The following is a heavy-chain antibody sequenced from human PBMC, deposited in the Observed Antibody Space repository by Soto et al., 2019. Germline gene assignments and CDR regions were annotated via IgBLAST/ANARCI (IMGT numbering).Heavy chain of an antibody. CDR3: AKDESWIVVVPAAMSLDY. Sequence: GGSLRLSCAASGFTFSSYGMHWVRQAPGKGLEWVAVISYDGSNKYYADSVKGRFTISRDNSKNTLYLQMNSLRAEDTAVYYCAKDESWIVVVPAAMSLDYWGQGTLVTVSS. D-gene: IGHD2-2*01. V-gene: IGHV3-30*18. J-gene: IGHJ4*02. CDR2: ISYDGSNK. CDR1: GFTFSSYG.